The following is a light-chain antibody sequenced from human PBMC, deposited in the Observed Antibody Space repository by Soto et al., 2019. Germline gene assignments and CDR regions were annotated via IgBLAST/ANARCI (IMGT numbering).Light chain of an antibody. CDR3: QSYNSAPYT. J-gene: IGKJ2*01. Sequence: DIQMTQSPASLSASVGDRVTFTCRASHGISTYLAWYQQKPGQAPKLLIYAASRLQSGVPSRFSGRRSGRDFTLTMSSLQPEDCATYYCQSYNSAPYTFGQGKKLDIK. V-gene: IGKV1-27*01. CDR1: HGISTY. CDR2: AAS.